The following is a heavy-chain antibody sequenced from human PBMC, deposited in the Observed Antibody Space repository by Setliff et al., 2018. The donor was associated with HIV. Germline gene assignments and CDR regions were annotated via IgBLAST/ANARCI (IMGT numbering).Heavy chain of an antibody. V-gene: IGHV3-23*01. CDR3: ARALRGSGEDS. D-gene: IGHD3-10*01. CDR1: GFTLRSYA. Sequence: LRLSCEASGFTLRSYAMYWVRQAPGKGLEWVAGISGAGATTYYADSVKGRFTISRDNSKDTLYLQMNSLRAGDTAVYYCARALRGSGEDSWGQGTLVTVSS. CDR2: ISGAGATT. J-gene: IGHJ5*01.